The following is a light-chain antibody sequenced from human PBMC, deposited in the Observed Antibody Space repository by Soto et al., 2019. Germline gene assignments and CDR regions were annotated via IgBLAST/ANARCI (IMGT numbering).Light chain of an antibody. V-gene: IGLV2-14*01. CDR1: SSDVGGYDY. J-gene: IGLJ1*01. CDR2: EVN. Sequence: QSVLTQPASVSGSPGQSVTISCTGTSSDVGGYDYVSWYQQHPGTAPKLILYEVNNRPSGVSNRFSGSKSGNTASLIISGLQTEDEANYYCCSYAGSSTYVFGTGTKVTVL. CDR3: CSYAGSSTYV.